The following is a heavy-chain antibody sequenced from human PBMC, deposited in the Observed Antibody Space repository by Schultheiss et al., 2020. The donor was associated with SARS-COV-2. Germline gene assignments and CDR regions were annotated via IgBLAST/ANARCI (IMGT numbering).Heavy chain of an antibody. J-gene: IGHJ4*02. D-gene: IGHD5-18*01. V-gene: IGHV3-33*08. CDR3: ARDLGYSYGYFDY. CDR2: IWYDGSNK. Sequence: GGSLRLSCAASGFTFSSYAMHWVRQAPGKGLEWVAVIWYDGSNKYYADSVKGRFTISRDNSKNTLYLQMNSLRAEDTAVYYCARDLGYSYGYFDYWGQGTLVTVSS. CDR1: GFTFSSYA.